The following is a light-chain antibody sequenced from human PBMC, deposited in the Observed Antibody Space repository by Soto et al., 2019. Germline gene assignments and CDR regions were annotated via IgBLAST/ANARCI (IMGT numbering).Light chain of an antibody. CDR2: GAS. Sequence: EIVLTQSPGTLSLSPGERATLSCRASQSVSSSYLAWYQQKPGQAPRLLIYGASTRAAGIPDRFSASGSGTDFTLIISRLEPEDFAVYYCQQYNNWPTFGQGTRLEIK. V-gene: IGKV3-20*01. CDR1: QSVSSSY. CDR3: QQYNNWPT. J-gene: IGKJ5*01.